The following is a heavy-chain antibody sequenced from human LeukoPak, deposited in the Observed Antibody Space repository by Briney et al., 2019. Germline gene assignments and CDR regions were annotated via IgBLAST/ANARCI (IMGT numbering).Heavy chain of an antibody. D-gene: IGHD6-19*01. CDR1: GGSISSYY. J-gene: IGHJ4*02. Sequence: PSETLSLTCTVSGGSISSYYWSWIRQPPGKGLEWIGYMDDSGGTNYNPSLTSRVTISEDTSKNQLSLKLGSVTAADTAVYYCARHSSGSGGAFQYWGQGTPVTVSS. CDR3: ARHSSGSGGAFQY. V-gene: IGHV4-59*08. CDR2: MDDSGGT.